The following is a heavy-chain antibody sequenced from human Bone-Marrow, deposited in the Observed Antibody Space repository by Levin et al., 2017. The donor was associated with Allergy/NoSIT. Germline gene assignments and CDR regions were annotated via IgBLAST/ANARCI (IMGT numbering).Heavy chain of an antibody. CDR2: IDGGGVT. Sequence: GGSLRLSCAAPGFTVRNNYMTWVRQAPGKGLEWVSGIDGGGVTYYADSVRGRFSISRDNSKNTLYLQMNSLNAEDTAVYYCAREGYASTWEWWFDPWGQGTLVTVSS. J-gene: IGHJ5*02. V-gene: IGHV3-66*01. CDR3: AREGYASTWEWWFDP. CDR1: GFTVRNNY. D-gene: IGHD3-16*01.